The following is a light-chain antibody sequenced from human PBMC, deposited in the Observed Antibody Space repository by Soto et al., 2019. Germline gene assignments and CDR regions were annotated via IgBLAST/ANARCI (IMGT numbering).Light chain of an antibody. CDR2: AAS. CDR3: QHAKSFPVT. Sequence: DIQMTQSPSSLSASVGYTVTITGRSSQDVGRWLSWYQQKPGKAPKILIFAASSLQSGVPSRFSGSGSGTDFTLTITSLQSEDFATYYCQHAKSFPVTFGQGTRLEIK. CDR1: QDVGRW. J-gene: IGKJ5*01. V-gene: IGKV1D-12*01.